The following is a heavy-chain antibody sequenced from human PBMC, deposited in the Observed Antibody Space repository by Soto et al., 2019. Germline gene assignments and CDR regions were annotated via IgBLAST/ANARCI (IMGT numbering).Heavy chain of an antibody. Sequence: EGQLVESGGGLVKPGGSLRLSCAASGFSVSSAWMTWVRQAPGKGLQWIGHIKSRPHGGTTDYNSPVKDRFIISRDDSTNTAYLYMSRLRSDDTAVYYCMTWLVTADESDLADCWGRGTLVTVSS. V-gene: IGHV3-15*01. J-gene: IGHJ4*02. CDR3: MTWLVTADESDLADC. D-gene: IGHD5-18*01. CDR1: GFSVSSAW. CDR2: IKSRPHGGTT.